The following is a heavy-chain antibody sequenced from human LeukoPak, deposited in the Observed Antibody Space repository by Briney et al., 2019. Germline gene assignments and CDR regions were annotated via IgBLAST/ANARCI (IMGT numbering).Heavy chain of an antibody. Sequence: ASVKVSCKASGYTFTSYGISWVRQAPGQGLEWMGWISAYNGNTNYAQKLQGRVTMTTDTSTSTTYMELRSLRSDDTAVYYCARDLTGWELQGCFDYWGQGTLVTVSS. D-gene: IGHD1-26*01. V-gene: IGHV1-18*01. J-gene: IGHJ4*02. CDR2: ISAYNGNT. CDR3: ARDLTGWELQGCFDY. CDR1: GYTFTSYG.